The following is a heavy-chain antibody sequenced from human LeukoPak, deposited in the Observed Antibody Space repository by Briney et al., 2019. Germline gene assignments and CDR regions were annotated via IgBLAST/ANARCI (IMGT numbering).Heavy chain of an antibody. D-gene: IGHD6-13*01. CDR2: INPNSGGT. Sequence: GASVKVSCKASGYTFTGYYMHWVRQAPGQGLEWMGWINPNSGGTNYAQKFQGRVTMTRDTSISTAYMELSRLRSDDTAVYYCANPPTRVYGIVPGSPWGQGTQVTVSS. CDR1: GYTFTGYY. CDR3: ANPPTRVYGIVPGSP. V-gene: IGHV1-2*02. J-gene: IGHJ5*02.